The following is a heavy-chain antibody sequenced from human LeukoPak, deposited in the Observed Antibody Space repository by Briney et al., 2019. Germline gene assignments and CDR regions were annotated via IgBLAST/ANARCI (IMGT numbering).Heavy chain of an antibody. CDR2: IIPILGIA. J-gene: IGHJ4*02. D-gene: IGHD3-10*01. CDR1: GGTFSSYA. CDR3: ARGSRDSIDY. V-gene: IGHV1-69*04. Sequence: ASVKVSCKASGGTFSSYAISWVRQAPGQGLEWMGRIIPILGIADYAQKFQGRVTITADKSTSTAYMELSSLRSEDTAVYYCARGSRDSIDYWGQGTLVTVSS.